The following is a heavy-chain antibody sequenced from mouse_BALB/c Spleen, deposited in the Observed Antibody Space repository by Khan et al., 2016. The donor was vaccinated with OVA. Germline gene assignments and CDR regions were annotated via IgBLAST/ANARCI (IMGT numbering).Heavy chain of an antibody. V-gene: IGHV3-2*02. J-gene: IGHJ3*01. Sequence: EVQLKESGPGLVKPSQSLSLTCTVTGYSITGDYAWNWIRQCPGNKLEWMGDISYSGSTSYNPSLTSRISITRDTSKKQFFLQLNSVTTGDTATDYCAYDYDEGLAYWGQGTLVTVSA. D-gene: IGHD2-4*01. CDR2: ISYSGST. CDR3: AYDYDEGLAY. CDR1: GYSITGDYA.